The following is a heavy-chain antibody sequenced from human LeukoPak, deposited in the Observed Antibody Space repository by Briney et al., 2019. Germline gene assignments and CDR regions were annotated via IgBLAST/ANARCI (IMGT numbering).Heavy chain of an antibody. J-gene: IGHJ4*02. V-gene: IGHV4-59*01. D-gene: IGHD3-10*01. CDR2: IYYSGST. Sequence: SETLSLTCTVAGGSISSYYWSWIRQPPGKGLEWIGYIYYSGSTNYNPSLKSRVTISVDTSKNQFSLKLSSVTAADTAVYYCARGGPAELLWFGEPWDYWGQGTLVTVSS. CDR3: ARGGPAELLWFGEPWDY. CDR1: GGSISSYY.